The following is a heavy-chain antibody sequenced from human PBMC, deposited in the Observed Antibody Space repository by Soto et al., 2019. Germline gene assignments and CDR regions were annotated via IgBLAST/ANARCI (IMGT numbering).Heavy chain of an antibody. CDR2: IDPSDSYT. D-gene: IGHD2-2*01. CDR1: GYSFTSYW. J-gene: IGHJ6*02. V-gene: IGHV5-10-1*01. CDR3: ASSAARNYYYSYGMDV. Sequence: GESLKISCKGSGYSFTSYWISWVRQMPGKGLEWMGRIDPSDSYTNYSPSSQGHVTISADKSISTAYLQWSSLKASDTAMYYCASSAARNYYYSYGMDVWRQRTTVTVSS.